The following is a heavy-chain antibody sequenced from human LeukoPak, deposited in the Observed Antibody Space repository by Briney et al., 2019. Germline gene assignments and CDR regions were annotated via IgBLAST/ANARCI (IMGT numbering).Heavy chain of an antibody. CDR2: IIPIFGTA. V-gene: IGHV1-69*13. J-gene: IGHJ4*02. CDR1: GGTFSSYA. D-gene: IGHD1-20*01. CDR3: ARVITALDAEYFDY. Sequence: SVKVSCKASGGTFSSYAISWVRQAPGQGLEWMGGIIPIFGTANYAQKFQGRVTITADESTSTAYMELSSLRSEDTAVYYCARVITALDAEYFDYWGQGTLVTVSS.